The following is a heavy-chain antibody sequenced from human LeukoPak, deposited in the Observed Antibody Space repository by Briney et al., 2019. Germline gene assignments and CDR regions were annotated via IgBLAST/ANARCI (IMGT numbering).Heavy chain of an antibody. V-gene: IGHV4-31*03. CDR3: ARGWAVVPAASSWFDP. CDR2: IYYSGST. D-gene: IGHD2-2*01. CDR1: GGSISSGGYY. J-gene: IGHJ5*02. Sequence: PSETLSLTCTVSGGSISSGGYYWSWIRQHPGKGLEWIGYIYYSGSTYYNPSLKSRVTISVDTSKNQFSLKLSSMTAADTAVYYCARGWAVVPAASSWFDPWGQGTLVTVSS.